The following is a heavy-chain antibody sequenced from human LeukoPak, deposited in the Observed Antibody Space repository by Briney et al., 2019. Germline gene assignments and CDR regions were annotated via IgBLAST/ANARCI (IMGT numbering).Heavy chain of an antibody. Sequence: PGGSLRLSRAASGFTFSSYAMHWVRQAPGKGLEWVAVISYDGSNKYYADSVKGRFTISRDNSKNTLYLQMNSLRAEDTAVYYCARDPRYSSGWYLDYWGQGTLVTVSS. CDR1: GFTFSSYA. D-gene: IGHD6-19*01. CDR3: ARDPRYSSGWYLDY. V-gene: IGHV3-30*04. CDR2: ISYDGSNK. J-gene: IGHJ4*02.